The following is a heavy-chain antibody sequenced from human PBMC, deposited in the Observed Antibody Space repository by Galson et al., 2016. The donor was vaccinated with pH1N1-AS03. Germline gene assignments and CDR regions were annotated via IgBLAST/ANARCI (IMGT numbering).Heavy chain of an antibody. D-gene: IGHD3-9*01. CDR2: IKEDGSEK. J-gene: IGHJ4*02. CDR3: ARGHVLKGFEC. CDR1: GFTFSRFW. Sequence: SLRLSCAASGFTFSRFWLNWVRQTPGKGLEWVANIKEDGSEKYYVDSVKGRFTISKDNAKNALFLQMNSLRAEDTAVYYCARGHVLKGFECWGQGTLVTVS. V-gene: IGHV3-7*01.